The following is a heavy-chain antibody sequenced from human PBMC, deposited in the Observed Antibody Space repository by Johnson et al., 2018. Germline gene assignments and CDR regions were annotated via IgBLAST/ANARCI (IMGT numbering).Heavy chain of an antibody. CDR1: GFTFSSYG. V-gene: IGHV3-30*18. CDR3: AKEAAGWQGAFDI. J-gene: IGHJ3*02. D-gene: IGHD6-19*01. Sequence: VQLVESGGGVVQPGRSLRLSCAASGFTFSSYGMHWVRQAPGKGLEWVAVISYDGSNKYYADSVKGRFTISRDNSKNKLYLQMNSLRAEDTAGYYCAKEAAGWQGAFDIWGQGTMVTVSS. CDR2: ISYDGSNK.